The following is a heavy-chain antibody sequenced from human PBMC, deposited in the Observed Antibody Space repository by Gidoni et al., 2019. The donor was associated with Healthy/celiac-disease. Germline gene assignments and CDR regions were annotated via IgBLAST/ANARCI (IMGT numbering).Heavy chain of an antibody. J-gene: IGHJ6*03. Sequence: QVQLVESGGGVVQPGRSLRLSCAASGFTFSSYGMHWVRQAPGKGLEWVAVIWYDGSNKYYADSVKGRFTISRDNSKNTLYLQMNSLRAEDTAVYYCARANVVPAAIYYYYYMDVWGKGTTVTVSS. CDR2: IWYDGSNK. V-gene: IGHV3-33*01. CDR1: GFTFSSYG. D-gene: IGHD2-2*01. CDR3: ARANVVPAAIYYYYYMDV.